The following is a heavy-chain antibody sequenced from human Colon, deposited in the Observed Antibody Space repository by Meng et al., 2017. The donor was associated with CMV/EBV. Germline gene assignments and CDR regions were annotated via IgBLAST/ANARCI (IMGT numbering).Heavy chain of an antibody. Sequence: GSLRLSCTVSGGSMMSNNHYWAWIRQPPGKSPEWIGSVYHSGSDHYNPSLKSRVTISVDRSNNQFFLKVVSLTAADTAVYYCARDGTSSGWLDPWGQGILVTVSS. V-gene: IGHV4-39*07. CDR1: GGSMMSNNHY. CDR3: ARDGTSSGWLDP. J-gene: IGHJ5*02. CDR2: VYHSGSD. D-gene: IGHD6-6*01.